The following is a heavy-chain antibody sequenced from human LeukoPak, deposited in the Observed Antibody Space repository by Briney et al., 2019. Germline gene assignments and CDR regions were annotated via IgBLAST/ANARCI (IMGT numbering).Heavy chain of an antibody. D-gene: IGHD3-22*01. CDR3: ARRIDSSGYYYNNWFDP. CDR2: IYPGDSDV. V-gene: IGHV5-51*01. J-gene: IGHJ5*02. Sequence: GESLKISCKGSGYSFTSYWIGWVRQMPGKGLEWMGIIYPGDSDVRYSPSFQGQVTMSADKSISTAYLQWSSLKASDTAIYYCARRIDSSGYYYNNWFDPWGQGTLVTVSS. CDR1: GYSFTSYW.